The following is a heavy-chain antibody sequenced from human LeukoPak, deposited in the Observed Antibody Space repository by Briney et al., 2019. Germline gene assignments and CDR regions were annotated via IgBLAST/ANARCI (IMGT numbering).Heavy chain of an antibody. CDR3: TTAFGLWTLPSYYDFWSGYPDY. V-gene: IGHV3-15*01. D-gene: IGHD3-3*01. J-gene: IGHJ4*02. Sequence: GGSLRLSCAASGFTFSNAWMSWVRQAPGKGLEWVGRIKSKTDGGTTDYAAPVKGRFTISRDDSKNTLYLQMNSLKTEDTAVYYCTTAFGLWTLPSYYDFWSGYPDYWGQGTLVTVSS. CDR1: GFTFSNAW. CDR2: IKSKTDGGTT.